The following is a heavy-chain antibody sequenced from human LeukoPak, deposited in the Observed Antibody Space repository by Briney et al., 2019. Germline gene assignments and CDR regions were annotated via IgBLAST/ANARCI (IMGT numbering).Heavy chain of an antibody. CDR3: ARDQVWFDP. CDR1: GGSISSSSYY. J-gene: IGHJ5*02. Sequence: SETLSLTCTVSGGSISSSSYYWSWIRQPAGKGLEWIGRIYTSGSTNYNPSLKSRVTMSVDTSKNQFSLKLSSVTAADTAVYYCARDQVWFDPWGQGTLVTVSS. CDR2: IYTSGST. V-gene: IGHV4-61*02.